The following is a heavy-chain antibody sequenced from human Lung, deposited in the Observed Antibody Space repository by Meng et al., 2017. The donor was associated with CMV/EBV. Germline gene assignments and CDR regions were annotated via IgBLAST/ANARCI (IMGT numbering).Heavy chain of an antibody. D-gene: IGHD6-13*01. CDR3: ARDRGGWQHQLVRYYYGMDV. CDR2: IIPILGIA. J-gene: IGHJ6*02. CDR1: GGTFSSYA. Sequence: SXXVSXXASGGTFSSYAISWVRQAPGQGLEWMGGIIPILGIANYAQKFQGRVTITADKSTSTAYMELSSLRSEDTAVYYCARDRGGWQHQLVRYYYGMDVXGQGXTVTFSS. V-gene: IGHV1-69*10.